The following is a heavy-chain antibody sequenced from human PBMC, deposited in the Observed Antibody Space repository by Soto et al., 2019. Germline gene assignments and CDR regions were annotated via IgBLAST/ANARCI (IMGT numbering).Heavy chain of an antibody. V-gene: IGHV3-53*04. J-gene: IGHJ6*03. CDR1: GFTFHGYY. CDR2: IYSGGST. CDR3: ARTSYYYYYMDV. Sequence: GGSLRLSCTASGFTFHGYYVNWVRQAPGKGLEWVAVIYSGGSTYYADSVKRRFTISRHNSKNTLYLQMNSLRAEDTAVYYCARTSYYYYYMDVWGKGTTVTVSS.